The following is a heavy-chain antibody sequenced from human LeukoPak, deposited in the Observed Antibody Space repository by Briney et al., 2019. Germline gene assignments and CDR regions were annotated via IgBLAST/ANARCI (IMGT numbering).Heavy chain of an antibody. CDR3: ARAWNDDWFDP. D-gene: IGHD1-1*01. CDR1: GFTVSSNF. J-gene: IGHJ5*02. CDR2: IYSGGST. Sequence: GSLRLSCAASGFTVSSNFMSWVRQAPGKGLEWVSVIYSGGSTYYADSVKGRFTISRDNSKNTLYLQMNSLRAEDTAVYYCARAWNDDWFDPWGQGTLVTVSS. V-gene: IGHV3-53*01.